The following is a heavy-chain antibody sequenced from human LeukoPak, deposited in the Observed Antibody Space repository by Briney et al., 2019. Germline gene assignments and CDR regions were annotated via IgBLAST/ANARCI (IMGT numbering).Heavy chain of an antibody. CDR1: GGSISSYY. Sequence: PSETLSLTCTVSGGSISSYYWSWIRQPPGKGLEWIGYIYYSGSTNYNPSLKSRVTISEDTSKNQFSLKLTSVTAADTAVYYCATYSGYSFDYWGLGTLVTVSS. V-gene: IGHV4-59*12. CDR2: IYYSGST. J-gene: IGHJ4*01. CDR3: ATYSGYSFDY. D-gene: IGHD5-18*01.